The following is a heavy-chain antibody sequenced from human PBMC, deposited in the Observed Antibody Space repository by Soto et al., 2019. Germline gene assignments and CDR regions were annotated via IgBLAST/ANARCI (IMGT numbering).Heavy chain of an antibody. CDR3: ARDGNMFRGVMLS. V-gene: IGHV3-48*01. J-gene: IGHJ5*02. D-gene: IGHD3-10*01. CDR2: ISSSSSTI. CDR1: GFTFSSYS. Sequence: EVQLVESGGGLVQPGGSLRLSCAASGFTFSSYSMNWVRQAPGKGLEWVSYISSSSSTIYYADSVKGRFTISRDNAKNSLYLQMDRPRAEDTAVYYCARDGNMFRGVMLSWGQGTLVTVSS.